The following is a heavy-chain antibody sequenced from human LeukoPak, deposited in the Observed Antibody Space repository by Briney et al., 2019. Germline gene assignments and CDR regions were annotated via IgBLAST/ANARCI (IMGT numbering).Heavy chain of an antibody. J-gene: IGHJ4*02. V-gene: IGHV1-2*02. CDR3: ARGYRNWNDKVLAY. CDR2: INPNSGDT. Sequence: ASVKVSCKASGYTFTGYYMHWVRQAPGQGLERMGWINPNSGDTNYAQNFQGRVTMTRDTSINTAYMELSRLRSDDTAVYFCARGYRNWNDKVLAYWGQGTLVTVSS. CDR1: GYTFTGYY. D-gene: IGHD1-1*01.